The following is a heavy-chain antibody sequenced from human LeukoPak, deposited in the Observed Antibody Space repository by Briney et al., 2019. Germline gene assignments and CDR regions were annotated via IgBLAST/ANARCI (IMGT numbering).Heavy chain of an antibody. Sequence: SETLSPTCTVSGGSISSYYWSWIRQPPGKGLEWIGYIYYTGSTNYNPSLNSRVTISVDTSKNQFSLELSSVTAADTAVYYCARAREFDLWGRGTLVTVSS. J-gene: IGHJ2*01. V-gene: IGHV4-59*01. CDR3: ARAREFDL. CDR1: GGSISSYY. CDR2: IYYTGST.